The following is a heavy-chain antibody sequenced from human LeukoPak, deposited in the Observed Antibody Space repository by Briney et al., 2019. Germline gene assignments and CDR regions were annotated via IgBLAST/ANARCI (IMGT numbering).Heavy chain of an antibody. Sequence: PGGSLRLSCAASGFTFSSYAMHWVRQAPGKGLEYVSAISSNGGSTYYANFVKGRFTISRDNSKNTLYLQMGSLRAEDMAVYYCARTPSGSYVDYWGQGTLVTVSS. CDR3: ARTPSGSYVDY. CDR2: ISSNGGST. CDR1: GFTFSSYA. J-gene: IGHJ4*02. V-gene: IGHV3-64*01. D-gene: IGHD1-26*01.